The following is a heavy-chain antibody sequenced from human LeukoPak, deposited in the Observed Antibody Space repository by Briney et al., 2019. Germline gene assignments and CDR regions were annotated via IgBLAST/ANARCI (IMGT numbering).Heavy chain of an antibody. V-gene: IGHV3-30*18. CDR3: AKYRLGYCSGGSCYGPATIDY. CDR2: ISYDGSNK. J-gene: IGHJ4*02. CDR1: GFPFSSYG. D-gene: IGHD2-15*01. Sequence: GSLRLSCAASGFPFSSYGMHWVRQAPGKGLEWVAVISYDGSNKYYADSVKGRFTISRDNSKNTLYLQMNSLRAEDTAVYYCAKYRLGYCSGGSCYGPATIDYWGQGTLVTVSS.